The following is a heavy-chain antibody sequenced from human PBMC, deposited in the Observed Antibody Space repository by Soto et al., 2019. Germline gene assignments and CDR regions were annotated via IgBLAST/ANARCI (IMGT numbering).Heavy chain of an antibody. V-gene: IGHV4-39*01. CDR3: ARATHWTRDY. CDR1: GGSISSSSYY. J-gene: IGHJ4*02. CDR2: IYYSGST. D-gene: IGHD3-3*01. Sequence: QLQLQESGPGLVKPSETLSLTCTVSGGSISSSSYYWGWIRQPPGKGLEWIGSIYYSGSTYYNPSLKRRVTLAVDTSKNQFSLKLSSVTAADKAVYYCARATHWTRDYWGQGTLVTVSS.